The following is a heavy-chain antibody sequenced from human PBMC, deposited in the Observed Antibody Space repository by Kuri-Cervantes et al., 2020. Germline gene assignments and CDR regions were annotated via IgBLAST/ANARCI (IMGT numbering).Heavy chain of an antibody. CDR1: GGSISSYY. Sequence: GSLRLSCTVSGGSISSYYWSWIRQPAGKGLEWIGSIYHSGSTYYNPSLKSRVTISVDTSKNQFSLKLSSVTAADTAVYYCASWNDDRGFFDYWGQGTLVTVSS. J-gene: IGHJ4*02. CDR2: IYHSGST. D-gene: IGHD1-1*01. CDR3: ASWNDDRGFFDY. V-gene: IGHV4-4*07.